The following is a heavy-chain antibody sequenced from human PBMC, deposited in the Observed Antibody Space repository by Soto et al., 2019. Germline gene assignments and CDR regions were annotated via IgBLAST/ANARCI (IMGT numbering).Heavy chain of an antibody. CDR1: GGSISSGDYY. V-gene: IGHV4-30-4*01. Sequence: PSETLSLTCTVSGGSISSGDYYWSWIRQPPGKGLEWIGYIYYSGNTYYNPSLKSRVTISVDTSKNQFSLKLSSVTAADTAVYYCARAPTSSVWFDPWGQGTLVTVSS. CDR2: IYYSGNT. CDR3: ARAPTSSVWFDP. J-gene: IGHJ5*02. D-gene: IGHD6-6*01.